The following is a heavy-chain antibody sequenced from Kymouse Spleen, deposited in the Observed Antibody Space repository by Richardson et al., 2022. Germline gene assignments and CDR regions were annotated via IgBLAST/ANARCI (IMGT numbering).Heavy chain of an antibody. CDR1: GDSVSSNSAA. CDR2: TYYRSKWYN. CDR3: ARGDNWNYGRFGEYYYYYGMDV. D-gene: IGHD1-7*01. J-gene: IGHJ6*02. V-gene: IGHV6-1*01. Sequence: QVQLQQSGPGLVKPSQTLSLTCAISGDSVSSNSAAWNWIRQSPSRGLEWLGRTYYRSKWYNDYAVSVKSRITINPDTSKNQFSLQLNSVTPEDTAVYYCARGDNWNYGRFGEYYYYYGMDVWGQGTTVTVSS.